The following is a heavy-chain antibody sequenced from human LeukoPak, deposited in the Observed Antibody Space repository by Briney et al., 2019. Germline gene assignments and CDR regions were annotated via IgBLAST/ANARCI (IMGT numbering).Heavy chain of an antibody. CDR2: ISSDGTNQ. Sequence: PGGSLRLSCVASGFTFSRYGMHWVRQAPGKGLEWVTVISSDGTNQYYADSVKGRFTISRDSFRNTLYLQMNSLRPEDTAVYYCAKDEGRDWIHFWGQGSLVTVSS. D-gene: IGHD2-2*03. CDR1: GFTFSRYG. CDR3: AKDEGRDWIHF. V-gene: IGHV3-30*18. J-gene: IGHJ4*02.